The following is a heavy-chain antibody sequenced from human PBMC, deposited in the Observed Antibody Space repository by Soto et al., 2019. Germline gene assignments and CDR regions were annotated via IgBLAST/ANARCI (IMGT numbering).Heavy chain of an antibody. J-gene: IGHJ6*02. D-gene: IGHD6-19*01. CDR3: ARDRVRYSSGPLSYYYGMDV. CDR1: GGTFSDYG. V-gene: IGHV1-69*13. Sequence: GGSGKGSRKASGGTFSDYGISWVGQAPGPRLEWMGGIIPIFGTANYAQKFQGRVTITADESTSTAYMELSSLRSEDTAVYYCARDRVRYSSGPLSYYYGMDVWGQGTTVTVSS. CDR2: IIPIFGTA.